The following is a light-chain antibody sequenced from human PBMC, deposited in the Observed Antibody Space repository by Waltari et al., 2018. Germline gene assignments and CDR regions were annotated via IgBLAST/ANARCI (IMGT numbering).Light chain of an antibody. CDR3: QQYDNIPLT. V-gene: IGKV1-33*01. Sequence: IQITHSPSSLSTSFGASVTITCQASQDISNYLNWYQQKPGKAPKLLIYDASNLETGVPSRFSGSGSGTDFTFTISSLQPEDIATYYCQQYDNIPLTFGGGTKVEIK. CDR2: DAS. CDR1: QDISNY. J-gene: IGKJ4*01.